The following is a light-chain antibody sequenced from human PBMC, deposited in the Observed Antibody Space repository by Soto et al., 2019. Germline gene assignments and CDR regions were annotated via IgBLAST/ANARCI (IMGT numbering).Light chain of an antibody. CDR2: DSS. J-gene: IGKJ5*01. Sequence: EIELTQSPATLSLSPGETATLSCRASQSVDKFLAWYQQRPGQPPRLLIFDSSNRATGVPVRFSGTGSGTVFTLTIGSLEPEDSALYYCQQWKNWPPITFGQGTRLDIK. CDR3: QQWKNWPPIT. CDR1: QSVDKF. V-gene: IGKV3-11*01.